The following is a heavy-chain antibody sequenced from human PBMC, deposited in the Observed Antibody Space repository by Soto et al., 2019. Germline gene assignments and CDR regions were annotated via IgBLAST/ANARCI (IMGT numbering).Heavy chain of an antibody. CDR2: IYYSGST. CDR1: GGSISSSSYY. CDR3: ARAMVRGVISYYYGMDV. D-gene: IGHD3-10*01. Sequence: PSETLSLTCTVSGGSISSSSYYWGWIRQPPGKGLEWIGSIYYSGSTYYNPSLKSRVTISVDTSKNQFSLKLSSVTAADTAVYYCARAMVRGVISYYYGMDVWGQGTTVTVSS. V-gene: IGHV4-39*01. J-gene: IGHJ6*02.